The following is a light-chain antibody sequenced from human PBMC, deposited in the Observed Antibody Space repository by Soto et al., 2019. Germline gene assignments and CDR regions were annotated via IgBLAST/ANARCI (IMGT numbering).Light chain of an antibody. CDR1: QRVSNSY. V-gene: IGKV3-20*01. J-gene: IGKJ2*01. Sequence: EIVLTQSPGTLSLSPGDRATLSCRASQRVSNSYLAWYQQKPGQAPRLLIYDASTRAAGVPDRVTGGGSGTDFTLTISALEPEEFALYFWQQYERPPFAFGQGTRLEI. CDR2: DAS. CDR3: QQYERPPFA.